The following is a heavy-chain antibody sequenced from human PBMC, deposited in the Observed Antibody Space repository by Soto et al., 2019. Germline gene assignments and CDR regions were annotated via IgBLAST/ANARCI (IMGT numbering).Heavy chain of an antibody. CDR1: GYTFTSYG. Sequence: QVQLVQSGAEVKKPGASVKVSCKASGYTFTSYGISWVRQAPGQGLAWMGWISAYNGNTNYAQKIQGRVTMTTVTPTSTAYRGLRSLISDATAGQYCAGDCMFRYRESGGTDVWGQGTTVTVSS. CDR3: AGDCMFRYRESGGTDV. J-gene: IGHJ6*02. V-gene: IGHV1-18*01. D-gene: IGHD2-8*01. CDR2: ISAYNGNT.